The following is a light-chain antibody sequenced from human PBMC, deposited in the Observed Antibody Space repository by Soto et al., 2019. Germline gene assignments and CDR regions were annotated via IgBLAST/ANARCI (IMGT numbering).Light chain of an antibody. CDR2: YDS. CDR1: NIGINA. V-gene: IGLV3-21*04. Sequence: SYELTQPPSVSVAPEKTANITCGGDNIGINAVHWYQQKPGQAPLLVVHYDSDRPSGIPERSSVSTSRNTATLTISRVEAGDEGDYYCRLWNSSRDQGVFGGVTKLTVL. J-gene: IGLJ3*02. CDR3: RLWNSSRDQGV.